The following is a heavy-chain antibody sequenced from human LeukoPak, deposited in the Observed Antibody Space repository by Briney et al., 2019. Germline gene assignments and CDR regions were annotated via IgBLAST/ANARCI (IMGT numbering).Heavy chain of an antibody. CDR2: MNPNSGNT. CDR1: GYTFISYD. D-gene: IGHD4-11*01. J-gene: IGHJ5*02. V-gene: IGHV1-8*01. CDR3: ARGLLGFMRSDYSNYWDNWFDP. Sequence: ASVKVSCKASGYTFISYDINWVRQATGQGLEWMGWMNPNSGNTGYAQKFQGRVTITRNTSISTAYMELSSLRFEDTAVYYCARGLLGFMRSDYSNYWDNWFDPWGQGTLVTVSS.